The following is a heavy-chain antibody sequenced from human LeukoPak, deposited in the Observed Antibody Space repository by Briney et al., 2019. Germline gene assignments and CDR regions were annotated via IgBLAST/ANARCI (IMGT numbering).Heavy chain of an antibody. CDR1: GYTFTSYG. CDR2: ISAYNGNT. V-gene: IGHV1-18*01. D-gene: IGHD3-10*01. CDR3: ARAPGVLLWFGELSPTDY. J-gene: IGHJ4*02. Sequence: ASVKVSCKASGYTFTSYGISWVRQAPGQGLEWVGWISAYNGNTNYAQKLQGRVTMTTDTSTSTAYMELRSLRSDDTAVYYCARAPGVLLWFGELSPTDYWGQGTLVTVSP.